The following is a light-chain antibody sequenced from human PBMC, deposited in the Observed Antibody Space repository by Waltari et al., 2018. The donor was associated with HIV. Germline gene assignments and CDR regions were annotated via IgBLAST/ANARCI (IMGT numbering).Light chain of an antibody. Sequence: QSALTQPRSLSGSPGQSFTISCPGTSSAVGSYHYVSWYQHPPGKAPTLILYDVSERPSGVPDRFSGSKSGNTASLTISGLQAEDEADYYCCSYAGTYTFVVFGGGTKLTVL. V-gene: IGLV2-11*01. CDR1: SSAVGSYHY. CDR3: CSYAGTYTFVV. J-gene: IGLJ2*01. CDR2: DVS.